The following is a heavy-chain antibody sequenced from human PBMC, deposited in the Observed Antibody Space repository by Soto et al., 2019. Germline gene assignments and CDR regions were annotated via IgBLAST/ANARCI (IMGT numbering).Heavy chain of an antibody. J-gene: IGHJ6*02. V-gene: IGHV1-18*04. CDR3: SRVSSSIVVVPDYGMEV. D-gene: IGHD2-15*01. CDR2: ISGKNGNT. CDR1: GYTFISHG. Sequence: QVQLVQSGVEVKKPGASVKVSCKASGYTFISHGISWVRQAPGQGLEWMGWISGKNGNTNYPQKLQGRVTFTTDTSASTAYMELRSLRSDDPAVYYCSRVSSSIVVVPDYGMEVWGQGTTGTVSS.